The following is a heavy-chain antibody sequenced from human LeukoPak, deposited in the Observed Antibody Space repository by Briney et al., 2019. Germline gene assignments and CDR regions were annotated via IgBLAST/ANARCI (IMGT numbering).Heavy chain of an antibody. J-gene: IGHJ4*02. V-gene: IGHV1-18*01. CDR2: ISAYNGNT. CDR3: ARDKSGRYCSGGSCYDY. D-gene: IGHD2-15*01. CDR1: GYTFTSYG. Sequence: ASVKVSCKASGYTFTSYGISWVRQAPGQGLEWMGWISAYNGNTNYAQKLQGRVTMTTDTSTSTAYMELRSLRSDDTAVYYCARDKSGRYCSGGSCYDYWGQGTLVTVSS.